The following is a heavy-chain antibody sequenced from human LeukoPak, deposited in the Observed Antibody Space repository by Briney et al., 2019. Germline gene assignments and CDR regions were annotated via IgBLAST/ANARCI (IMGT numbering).Heavy chain of an antibody. D-gene: IGHD3-10*01. CDR1: GYTFTSYY. CDR3: ARARYYYGSGSYYNPMGY. J-gene: IGHJ4*02. V-gene: IGHV1-46*01. Sequence: ASVKVPCKASGYTFTSYYMHWVRQAPGQGLEWMGIINPSGGSTSYAQKFQGRVTMTRDTSTSTVYMELSSLRSEDTAVYYCARARYYYGSGSYYNPMGYWGQGTLVTVSS. CDR2: INPSGGST.